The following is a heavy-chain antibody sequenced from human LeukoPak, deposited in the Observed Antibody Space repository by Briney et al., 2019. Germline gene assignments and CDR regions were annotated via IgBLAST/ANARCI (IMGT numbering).Heavy chain of an antibody. CDR1: RFTFSNYD. V-gene: IGHV3-23*01. CDR2: ISGSGGST. D-gene: IGHD3-22*01. Sequence: GGSLRLSCAASRFTFSNYDMSWVRQAPGKGLEWVSAISGSGGSTYYADSVKGRFTISRDNSKSTLYLQMNSLRAEDTAVYYCAKGSHYYDSSGYSDYWGQGTLVTASS. J-gene: IGHJ4*01. CDR3: AKGSHYYDSSGYSDY.